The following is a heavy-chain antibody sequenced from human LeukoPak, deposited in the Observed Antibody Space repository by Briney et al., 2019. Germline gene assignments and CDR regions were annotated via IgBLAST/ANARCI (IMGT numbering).Heavy chain of an antibody. Sequence: ASVKVSCKASGYTFTSYGISWVRQAPGQGLEWMGWISAYNGNTNYAQKLQGRVTMTRDTSTSTVYMELSSLRSEDTAVYYCARDGCGGDCGWVDYWGQGTLVTVS. D-gene: IGHD2-21*02. J-gene: IGHJ4*02. CDR3: ARDGCGGDCGWVDY. CDR1: GYTFTSYG. CDR2: ISAYNGNT. V-gene: IGHV1-18*01.